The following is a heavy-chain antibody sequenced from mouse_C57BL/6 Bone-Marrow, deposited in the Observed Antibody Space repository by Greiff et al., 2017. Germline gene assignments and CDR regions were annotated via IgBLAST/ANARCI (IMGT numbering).Heavy chain of an antibody. D-gene: IGHD2-4*01. CDR2: IYPRSGNT. CDR1: GYTFTSYG. CDR3: ARGYDYYFDY. Sequence: VKLQESGAELARPGASVKLSCKASGYTFTSYGISWVKQRTGQGLEWIGEIYPRSGNTYYNEKFKGKATLTADKSSSTAYMELRSLTSEDSAVYFCARGYDYYFDYWGQGTTLKVSS. J-gene: IGHJ2*01. V-gene: IGHV1-81*01.